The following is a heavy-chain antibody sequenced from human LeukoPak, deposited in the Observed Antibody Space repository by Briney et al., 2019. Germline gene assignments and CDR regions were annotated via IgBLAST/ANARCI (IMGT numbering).Heavy chain of an antibody. V-gene: IGHV4-61*05. CDR2: IYYSGST. CDR3: AWTYGSGRSFDY. J-gene: IGHJ4*02. CDR1: GGSISSGPYY. Sequence: SETLSLTCTVSGGSISSGPYYWGWIRQPPGKGLEWIGYIYYSGSTNYNPSLKSRVTISVDTSKNQFSLKLSSVTAADTAVYYCAWTYGSGRSFDYWGQGTLVTVSS. D-gene: IGHD3-10*01.